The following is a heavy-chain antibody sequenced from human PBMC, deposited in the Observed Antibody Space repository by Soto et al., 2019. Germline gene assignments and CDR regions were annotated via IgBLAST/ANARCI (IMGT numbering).Heavy chain of an antibody. CDR1: GGTFSSYA. V-gene: IGHV1-69*13. CDR2: IIPIFGTA. CDR3: ARGVAAFGGYYGMDV. D-gene: IGHD6-6*01. J-gene: IGHJ6*02. Sequence: SVKVSCKASGGTFSSYAISWVRQAPGQGLEWMGGIIPIFGTANYAQKFQGRVTITADESTSTAYMELSSLRSEDTAVYYCARGVAAFGGYYGMDVWGQGTTVTVSS.